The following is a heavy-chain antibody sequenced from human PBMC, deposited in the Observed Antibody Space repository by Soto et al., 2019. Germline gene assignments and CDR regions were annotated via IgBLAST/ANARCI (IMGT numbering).Heavy chain of an antibody. J-gene: IGHJ6*02. CDR1: GFTVGSNY. Sequence: EVQLVESGGGLTQPGVSLRLSCAASGFTVGSNYMSWVRQAPGKGLEWVSVIYSEGTPYYADSVKGRFTISRENSNNTLDLHMNNLRAEATAVYYCARSTYYDILTGSYYYYAMDVWGQGTTVTVSS. D-gene: IGHD3-9*01. V-gene: IGHV3-53*01. CDR2: IYSEGTP. CDR3: ARSTYYDILTGSYYYYAMDV.